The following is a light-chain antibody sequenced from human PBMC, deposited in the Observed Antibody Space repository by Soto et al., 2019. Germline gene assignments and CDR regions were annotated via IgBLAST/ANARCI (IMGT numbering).Light chain of an antibody. V-gene: IGKV1-12*01. CDR3: QQANSFPLT. J-gene: IGKJ4*01. CDR2: TGS. Sequence: IQMTQSPSSVSASVGDRVSITCRASPGISSWLAWYQQKPGRAPKLLIYTGSSLQGGVPSRFSGTPSGTDFTRTMSSLQPEDVETYYCQQANSFPLTFGGGTKVEIK. CDR1: PGISSW.